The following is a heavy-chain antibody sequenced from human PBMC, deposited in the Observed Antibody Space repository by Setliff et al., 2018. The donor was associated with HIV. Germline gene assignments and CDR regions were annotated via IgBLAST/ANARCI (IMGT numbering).Heavy chain of an antibody. D-gene: IGHD3-10*01. CDR2: IRHDGSNK. V-gene: IGHV3-30*02. CDR1: GFIFSDHV. Sequence: GGSLRLSCAASGFIFSDHVMHWVRQAPGKGLEWVAFIRHDGSNKYYAESVKGRFTISKDNSQNALYLQMNSLTDEDTAVYYCAKVFAFGVDGFDIWGQGTMVTVSS. CDR3: AKVFAFGVDGFDI. J-gene: IGHJ3*02.